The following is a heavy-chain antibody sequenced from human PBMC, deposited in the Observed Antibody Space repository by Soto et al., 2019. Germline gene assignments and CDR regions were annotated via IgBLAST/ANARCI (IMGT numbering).Heavy chain of an antibody. CDR1: GFTFSRFG. Sequence: EVQLLESGGGLVQPGGSLRLSCAASGFTFSRFGMSWVRQAPGKGLEWVSGLSGGGNPTYYSESVKGRFTVSRDSAKNTLYRQMNSLRTEDTAVYYCAKDITYDSSAYDSWGQGIRVTVSS. CDR3: AKDITYDSSAYDS. V-gene: IGHV3-23*01. CDR2: LSGGGNPT. J-gene: IGHJ4*02. D-gene: IGHD3-22*01.